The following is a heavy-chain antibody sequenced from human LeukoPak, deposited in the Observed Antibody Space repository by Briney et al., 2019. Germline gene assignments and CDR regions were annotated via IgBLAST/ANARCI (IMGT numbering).Heavy chain of an antibody. V-gene: IGHV1-69*06. CDR2: IIPIFGTA. J-gene: IGHJ4*02. Sequence: VASVKVSCKASGGTFSSYAISWVRQAPGQGLEWMGGIIPIFGTANYAQKFQGRVTITADKSTSTAYMELSSLRSEDTAVYYCARDQPTYYYGSGSPDHWGQGTLVTVSS. D-gene: IGHD3-10*01. CDR3: ARDQPTYYYGSGSPDH. CDR1: GGTFSSYA.